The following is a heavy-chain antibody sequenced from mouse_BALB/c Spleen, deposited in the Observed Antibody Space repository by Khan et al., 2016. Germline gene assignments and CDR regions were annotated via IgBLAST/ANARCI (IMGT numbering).Heavy chain of an antibody. CDR1: GFTFSSFG. CDR2: ISSGSSTI. V-gene: IGHV5-17*02. J-gene: IGHJ1*01. CDR3: ARRGGNWDWYFDV. Sequence: EVELVESGGGLVQPGGSRKLSCAAAGFTFSSFGMHWVRQAPEKGLEWVAYISSGSSTIYYADTVKGRFTISRDNPKNTLFLQMTSLWSEDTAMYYCARRGGNWDWYFDVWGAGTTVTVSS. D-gene: IGHD4-1*01.